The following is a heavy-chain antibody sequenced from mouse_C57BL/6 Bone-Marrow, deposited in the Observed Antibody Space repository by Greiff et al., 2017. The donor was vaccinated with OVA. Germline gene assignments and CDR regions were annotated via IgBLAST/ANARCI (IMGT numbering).Heavy chain of an antibody. Sequence: EVQLVESGGGLVQPKGSLKLSCAASGFSFNTYAMNWVRQAPGKGLEWVARIRSKSNNYATYYAVSVKDRFTISRDDSESMLYLQMNNLKTEDTAMYYCVRMEDSAMDYWGQGTSVTVSA. J-gene: IGHJ4*01. V-gene: IGHV10-1*01. CDR2: IRSKSNNYAT. CDR3: VRMEDSAMDY. CDR1: GFSFNTYA.